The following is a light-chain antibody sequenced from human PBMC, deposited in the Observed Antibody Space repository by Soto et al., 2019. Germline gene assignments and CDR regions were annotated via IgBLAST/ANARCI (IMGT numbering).Light chain of an antibody. Sequence: EIVLTQSPGTLSLSPGERATLACRASHTVSSNYLAWYLQKPGQAPRLLIYGASSRATGIPERFSGSGSGTDFTLTISRLEPEDFAVYYCQQYGSSPPEKTFGQGTRLEIK. CDR2: GAS. J-gene: IGKJ1*01. CDR1: HTVSSNY. CDR3: QQYGSSPPEKT. V-gene: IGKV3-20*01.